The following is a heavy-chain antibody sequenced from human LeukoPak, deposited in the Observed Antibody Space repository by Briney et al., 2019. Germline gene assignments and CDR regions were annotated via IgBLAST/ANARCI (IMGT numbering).Heavy chain of an antibody. CDR2: IKQDGSEK. V-gene: IGHV3-7*05. Sequence: GGSLRLSCAASGFTFSSYWMSWVRQAPGKGLEWVANIKQDGSEKYYVDSVKGRFTISRDNSKNTLYLQLNTLRAEDTATYFCASGGVRKTYFDWWGQGTLVTVSS. CDR3: ASGGVRKTYFDW. J-gene: IGHJ4*02. CDR1: GFTFSSYW. D-gene: IGHD3-16*01.